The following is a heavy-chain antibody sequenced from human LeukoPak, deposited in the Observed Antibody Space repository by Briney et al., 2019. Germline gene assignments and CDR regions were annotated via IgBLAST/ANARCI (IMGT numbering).Heavy chain of an antibody. Sequence: GRSLRLSCAASGFAFSSFEMNWVRQAPGKGLEGVSYISGSGSSIHYADSVKGRFTISRDNAKNSLYLQMNSLRAEDTAVYYCARDRRGHDWGQGTLVTVSS. V-gene: IGHV3-48*03. J-gene: IGHJ4*02. CDR3: ARDRRGHD. CDR2: ISGSGSSI. D-gene: IGHD5-12*01. CDR1: GFAFSSFE.